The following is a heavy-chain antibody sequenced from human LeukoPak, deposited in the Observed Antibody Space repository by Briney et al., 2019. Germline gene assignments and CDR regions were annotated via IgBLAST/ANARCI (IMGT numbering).Heavy chain of an antibody. CDR3: ASLSHDYGDYRSWFDP. CDR1: GYTFTGYY. V-gene: IGHV1-2*02. J-gene: IGHJ5*02. D-gene: IGHD4-17*01. CDR2: INPNSGGT. Sequence: ASVKVSCKASGYTFTGYYMHWVRQAPGQGLEWMGWINPNSGGTNYAQKFQGRVTMTRDTSISTAYMELSRLRSDDTAVYYCASLSHDYGDYRSWFDPWGQGILVTVSS.